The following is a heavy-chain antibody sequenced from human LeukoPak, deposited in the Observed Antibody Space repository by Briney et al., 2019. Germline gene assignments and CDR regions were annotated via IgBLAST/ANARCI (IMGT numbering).Heavy chain of an antibody. D-gene: IGHD6-13*01. CDR2: IYSGGST. CDR3: ARGYSSSWLPPRYYYGMDV. CDR1: GFTVSSNY. J-gene: IGHJ6*02. Sequence: GGSLRLSCAASGFTVSSNYMSWVRQAPGKGLEWVSVIYSGGSTYYADSVKGRFTISRDNSKNTLYLQMNSLRAEDTAVYYCARGYSSSWLPPRYYYGMDVWGQGTTVTVSS. V-gene: IGHV3-53*01.